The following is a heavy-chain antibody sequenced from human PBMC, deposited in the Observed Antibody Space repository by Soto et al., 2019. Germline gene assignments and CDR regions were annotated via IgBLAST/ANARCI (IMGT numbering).Heavy chain of an antibody. D-gene: IGHD6-19*01. Sequence: EVQLVEAGGGLVQPGGSLRLSCAASGFTFSRYWMNWVRQAPGKGPEWVANIKQDGNEKYYVDSVKGRFTISRDNAKNPRSLQMNSLRAEDTAVYYCARGMALAANWFDPWGQVTLVTVSS. J-gene: IGHJ5*02. CDR1: GFTFSRYW. CDR2: IKQDGNEK. CDR3: ARGMALAANWFDP. V-gene: IGHV3-7*02.